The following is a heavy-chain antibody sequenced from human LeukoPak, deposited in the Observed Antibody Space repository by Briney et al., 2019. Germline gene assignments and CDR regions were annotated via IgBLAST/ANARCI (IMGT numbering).Heavy chain of an antibody. Sequence: GASVPVSCLGSGWTVTRYALHWVRQPPGQRVAWMGWINDCYGRQKYPQKFQGRVTNTRDTSASTAYMELSSLRSEDTAVYYCARIGIAVAGRSYFDYWGQGTLVTVSS. CDR2: INDCYGRQ. J-gene: IGHJ4*02. D-gene: IGHD6-19*01. CDR1: GWTVTRYA. V-gene: IGHV1-3*01. CDR3: ARIGIAVAGRSYFDY.